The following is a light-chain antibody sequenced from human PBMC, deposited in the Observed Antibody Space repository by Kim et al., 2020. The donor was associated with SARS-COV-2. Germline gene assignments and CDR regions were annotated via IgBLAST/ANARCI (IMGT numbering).Light chain of an antibody. J-gene: IGLJ2*01. CDR1: SLRSYY. V-gene: IGLV3-19*01. CDR3: NSRDSNDNVV. Sequence: ALGKTVRITCQGDSLRSYYATWYQQKPRQAPTLVIYGKNNRPSGIPDRFSGSSSGNTASLTITGTQAGDEADYYCNSRDSNDNVVFGGGTKLTVL. CDR2: GKN.